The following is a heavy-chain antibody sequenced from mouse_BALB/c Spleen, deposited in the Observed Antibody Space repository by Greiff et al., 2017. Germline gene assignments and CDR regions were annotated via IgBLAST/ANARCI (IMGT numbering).Heavy chain of an antibody. V-gene: IGHV5-4*02. CDR2: ISDGGSYT. J-gene: IGHJ3*01. Sequence: EVQRVESGGGLVKPGGSLKLSCAASGFTFSDYYMYWVRQTPEKRLEWVATISDGGSYTYYPDSVKGRFTISRDNAKNNLYLQMSSLKSEDTAMYYCAREGLSAYWGQGTLVTVSA. CDR3: AREGLSAY. CDR1: GFTFSDYY.